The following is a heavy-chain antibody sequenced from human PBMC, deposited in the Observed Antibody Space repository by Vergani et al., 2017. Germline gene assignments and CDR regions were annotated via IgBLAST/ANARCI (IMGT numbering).Heavy chain of an antibody. Sequence: QVQLQESGPGLVKPSQTLSLTCTVSGGSISSGDYYWSWIRQHPGKGLEWIGYIYYSGSTYYNPSLKSRVTISVDTSKNQFSLKLSSVTAADTAVYYCAREREDMTTVTRWFDPWGQGTLVTVSS. CDR1: GGSISSGDYY. CDR2: IYYSGST. CDR3: AREREDMTTVTRWFDP. V-gene: IGHV4-30-4*08. D-gene: IGHD4-17*01. J-gene: IGHJ5*02.